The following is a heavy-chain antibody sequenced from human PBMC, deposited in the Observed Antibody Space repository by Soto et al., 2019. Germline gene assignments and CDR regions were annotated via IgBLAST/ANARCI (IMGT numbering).Heavy chain of an antibody. V-gene: IGHV4-59*01. Sequence: SETLSLTCTVSGGSISSYYWSWIRQPPGKGLEWIGYIYYSGSTNYNPSLKSRVTISVDTSKNQFSLKLSPLTAADTAVYYCASFEWDAFDWLSGFDYWGQGTLVTVSS. CDR2: IYYSGST. J-gene: IGHJ4*02. CDR3: ASFEWDAFDWLSGFDY. D-gene: IGHD3-9*01. CDR1: GGSISSYY.